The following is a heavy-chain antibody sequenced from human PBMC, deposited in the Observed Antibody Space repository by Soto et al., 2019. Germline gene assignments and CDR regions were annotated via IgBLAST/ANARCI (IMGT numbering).Heavy chain of an antibody. Sequence: WTWISMHPGKGLEWVGSIHYSDKNHYNPSHKKRVTISVDRSKNQFSLQMSAVTAADIFVYYYAKNLPRTDRFDYWGQGSFVNMSS. V-gene: IGHV4-39*01. CDR2: IHYSDKN. CDR3: AKNLPRTDRFDY. J-gene: IGHJ4*03.